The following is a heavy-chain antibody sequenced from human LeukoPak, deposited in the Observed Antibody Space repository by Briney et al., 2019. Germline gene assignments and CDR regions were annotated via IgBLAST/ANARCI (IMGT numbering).Heavy chain of an antibody. CDR2: ISGSGVTT. CDR3: AKANRDYDFWSGYPCFEY. CDR1: GFTFSSYA. V-gene: IGHV3-23*01. J-gene: IGHJ4*02. D-gene: IGHD3-3*01. Sequence: PGGSLRLSCTASGFTFSSYAMSWVRQAPGKGLEWVSAISGSGVTTYYADSVMGRFTISRDSSKNTLYVQMNRLRAEDTAVYYGAKANRDYDFWSGYPCFEYWGQGTLVTVSS.